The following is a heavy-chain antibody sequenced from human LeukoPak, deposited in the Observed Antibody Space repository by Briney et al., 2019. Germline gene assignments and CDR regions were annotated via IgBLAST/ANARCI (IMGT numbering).Heavy chain of an antibody. CDR2: TYYRSTWYN. V-gene: IGHV6-1*01. CDR1: GDSVSSNSVT. J-gene: IGHJ5*02. CDR3: ARRLTQYDCFDP. D-gene: IGHD2-2*01. Sequence: NPSQTLSLTCAVSGDSVSSNSVTWHWIRQSPSRGLEWLGRTYYRSTWYNDYAVSVRGRITVNPDTSKNQFSLHLNSVTPEDTAVYYCARRLTQYDCFDPWGQGILVTVSS.